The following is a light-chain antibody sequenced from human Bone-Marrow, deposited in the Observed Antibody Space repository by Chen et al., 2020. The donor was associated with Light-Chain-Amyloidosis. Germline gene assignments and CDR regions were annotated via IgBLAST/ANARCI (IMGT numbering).Light chain of an antibody. CDR1: DLPTKY. CDR3: QAADSSGTYEVI. Sequence: SYELTQPPSGSVSPGQTARITCSGDDLPTKYAYWYQQKPGQAPVLVIHRDTERPSGISERFSGSSGGTTATLTISGGQAEDEADYHCQAADSSGTYEVIFGGGTKLTVL. J-gene: IGLJ2*01. V-gene: IGLV3-25*03. CDR2: RDT.